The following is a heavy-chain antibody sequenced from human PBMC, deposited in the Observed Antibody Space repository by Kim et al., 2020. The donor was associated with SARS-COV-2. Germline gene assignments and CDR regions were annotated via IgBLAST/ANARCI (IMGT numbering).Heavy chain of an antibody. CDR3: ARGGTDYDIDY. CDR2: KK. V-gene: IGHV3-30*01. D-gene: IGHD3-16*01. Sequence: KKYYADPVKIHFTISRDNSKNTVYPQMNSLGREDTAFYYCARGGTDYDIDYWGQGTLVTVSS. J-gene: IGHJ4*02.